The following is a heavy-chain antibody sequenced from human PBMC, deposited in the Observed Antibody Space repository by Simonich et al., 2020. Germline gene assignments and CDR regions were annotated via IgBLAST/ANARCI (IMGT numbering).Heavy chain of an antibody. CDR3: ARASRGTWWYYYFDY. Sequence: QVQLVQSGAEVKKPGASVKVSCKASGYTFTSYGISWVRQAPGQGLEWMGWLSAHNGNTNYAQKLQGRVTMTTDTSTSTAYMELRSLRSDDTAVYYCARASRGTWWYYYFDYWGQGTLVTVSS. V-gene: IGHV1-18*01. J-gene: IGHJ4*02. CDR2: LSAHNGNT. D-gene: IGHD2-15*01. CDR1: GYTFTSYG.